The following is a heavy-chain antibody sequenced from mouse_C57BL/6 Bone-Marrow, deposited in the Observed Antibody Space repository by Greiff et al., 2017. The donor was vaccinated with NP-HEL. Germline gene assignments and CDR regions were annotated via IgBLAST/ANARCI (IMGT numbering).Heavy chain of an antibody. CDR2: INPSTGGT. CDR1: GYSFTGYY. Sequence: VQLQQSGPELVKPGASVKISCTASGYSFTGYYMNWVKQSPEKSLEWIGEINPSTGGTTYNQKLKAKATLTVDKSSSTAYMQLKSLTSEDSAVYYCARDGLVGFAYWGQGTLVTVSA. V-gene: IGHV1-42*01. D-gene: IGHD2-3*01. J-gene: IGHJ3*01. CDR3: ARDGLVGFAY.